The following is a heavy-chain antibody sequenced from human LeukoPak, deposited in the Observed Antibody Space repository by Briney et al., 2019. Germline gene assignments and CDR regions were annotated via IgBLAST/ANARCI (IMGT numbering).Heavy chain of an antibody. D-gene: IGHD5-24*01. CDR2: ISAYNGNT. Sequence: ASVKVSCKASGYTFTSYGISWVRQAPGQGLEWMGWISAYNGNTNYAQKFQGRVTITADKSTSTAYMELSSLRSEDTAVYYCARVGEMATIEEAFDIWGQGTMVTVSS. CDR3: ARVGEMATIEEAFDI. J-gene: IGHJ3*02. V-gene: IGHV1-18*01. CDR1: GYTFTSYG.